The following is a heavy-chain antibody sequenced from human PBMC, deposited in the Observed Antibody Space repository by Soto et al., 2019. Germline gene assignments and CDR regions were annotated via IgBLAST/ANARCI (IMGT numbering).Heavy chain of an antibody. D-gene: IGHD1-26*01. J-gene: IGHJ3*02. CDR1: GGSITTRNYY. CDR2: IYYSGTS. Sequence: QLQLQESGPELVKPSETLSLTCSVSGGSITTRNYYWVWIRHPPGKGLEWIGNIYYSGTSYYNPSLKSRVTISLDTSKNQFSLKVSSVTDADTAVYYCARPVHSGSFGAFDIWGQGTVVTVSS. CDR3: ARPVHSGSFGAFDI. V-gene: IGHV4-39*01.